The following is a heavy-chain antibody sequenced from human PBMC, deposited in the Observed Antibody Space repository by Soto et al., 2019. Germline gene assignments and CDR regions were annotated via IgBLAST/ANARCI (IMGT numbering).Heavy chain of an antibody. V-gene: IGHV1-3*01. D-gene: IGHD2-2*01. CDR2: ITAGDAKT. CDR3: ASDLFSSSFFWLDA. Sequence: QVQLVQSGAEVKKPGASVKVSCKASGYNFTRYTMHWVRQAPGQRLEWMGWITAGDAKTKYSQKFQGRVTISGDISATTVYMDLNSLRSEDTAVYYCASDLFSSSFFWLDAWGRGTLVIVSS. CDR1: GYNFTRYT. J-gene: IGHJ5*02.